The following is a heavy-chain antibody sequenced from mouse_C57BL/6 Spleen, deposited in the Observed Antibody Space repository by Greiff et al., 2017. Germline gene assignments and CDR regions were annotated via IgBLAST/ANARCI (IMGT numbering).Heavy chain of an antibody. CDR1: GYTFTSYW. V-gene: IGHV1-52*01. Sequence: QVQLQQSGAELVRPGSSVKLSCKASGYTFTSYWMHWVKQRPIQGLEWIGNIDPSDSETHYNQKFKDKATLTVDKSSSTAYMQLSSLTSEDSAVYYCARLGNYDGFDYWGQGTTLTVSS. J-gene: IGHJ2*01. CDR3: ARLGNYDGFDY. CDR2: IDPSDSET. D-gene: IGHD2-4*01.